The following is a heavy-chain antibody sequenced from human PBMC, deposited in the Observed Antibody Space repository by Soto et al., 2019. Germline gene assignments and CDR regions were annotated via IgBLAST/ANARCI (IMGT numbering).Heavy chain of an antibody. Sequence: GGSLRLSCAASGFTFSIFTMNWVRQAPGKGQEWVSPSSSVDNHMYYADSLKGRFTMSRDNAKTSLYLQMSNLRVEDTAVYYCARGGGAAYDFWGQGTLVTVSS. V-gene: IGHV3-21*01. CDR2: SSSVDNHM. D-gene: IGHD3-16*01. CDR1: GFTFSIFT. CDR3: ARGGGAAYDF. J-gene: IGHJ4*02.